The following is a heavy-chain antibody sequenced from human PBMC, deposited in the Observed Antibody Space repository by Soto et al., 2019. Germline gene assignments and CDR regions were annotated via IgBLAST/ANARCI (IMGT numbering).Heavy chain of an antibody. CDR1: GFIVSDTY. Sequence: EVQLVESGGGLVQPGGSLRLSCTASGFIVSDTYVNWVRQAPGTGLEWVSVISNRGDTHYADSVRGRFSLSRDISDNTLHLQMNNLRVEDTAVYYCAREPRYCRGGICSITGDAYDIWGQGTMVTVSS. CDR3: AREPRYCRGGICSITGDAYDI. D-gene: IGHD2-15*01. V-gene: IGHV3-66*01. J-gene: IGHJ3*02. CDR2: ISNRGDT.